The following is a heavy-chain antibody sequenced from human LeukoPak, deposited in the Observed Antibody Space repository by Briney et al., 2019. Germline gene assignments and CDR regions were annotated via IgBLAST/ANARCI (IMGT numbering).Heavy chain of an antibody. D-gene: IGHD3-10*01. CDR3: ARDGSDGDYLDY. Sequence: PSETLSLTCTVSGGSISSSSYYWGWIRQPPGKGLEWVSSISSSSSYIYYADSVKGRFTISRDNAKNSLYLQMNSLRAEDTAVYYCARDGSDGDYLDYWGQGTLVTVSS. CDR1: GGSISSSS. J-gene: IGHJ4*02. CDR2: ISSSSSYI. V-gene: IGHV3-21*01.